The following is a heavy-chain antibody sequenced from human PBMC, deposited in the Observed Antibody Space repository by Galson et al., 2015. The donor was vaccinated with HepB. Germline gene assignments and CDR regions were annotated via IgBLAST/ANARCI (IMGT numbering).Heavy chain of an antibody. J-gene: IGHJ4*02. CDR3: ATDGRGYSGYDDLDY. V-gene: IGHV1-24*01. CDR1: GYTLTELS. CDR2: FDPEDGET. Sequence: SVKVSCKVSGYTLTELSMHWVRQAPGRGLEWMGGFDPEDGETIYAQKFQGRVTMTEDTSTDTAYMELSSLRSEDTAVYYCATDGRGYSGYDDLDYWGQGTLGTVSS. D-gene: IGHD5-12*01.